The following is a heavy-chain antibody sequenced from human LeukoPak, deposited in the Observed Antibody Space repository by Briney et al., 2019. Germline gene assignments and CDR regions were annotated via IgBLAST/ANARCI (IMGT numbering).Heavy chain of an antibody. CDR3: ARGGWQQLVEY. D-gene: IGHD6-13*01. J-gene: IGHJ4*02. V-gene: IGHV4-34*01. CDR1: GGSFSGYY. CDR2: INHSGST. Sequence: SETLSLTCAVSGGSFSGYYWSWIRQPPGKGLEWIGEINHSGSTNYNPSLKSRVTISVDTSKNQFSLKLSSVTAADTAVYYCARGGWQQLVEYWGQGTLVTVSS.